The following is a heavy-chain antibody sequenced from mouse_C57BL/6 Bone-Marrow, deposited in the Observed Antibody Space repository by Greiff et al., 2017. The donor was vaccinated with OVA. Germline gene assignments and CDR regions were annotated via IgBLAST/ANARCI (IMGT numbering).Heavy chain of an antibody. J-gene: IGHJ2*01. D-gene: IGHD4-1*01. CDR2: ISYDGSN. CDR1: GYSITSGYY. V-gene: IGHV3-6*01. CDR3: ARGANWDLDY. Sequence: EVKLQESGPGLVKPSQSLSLTCSVTGYSITSGYYWNWIRQFPGNKLEWMGYISYDGSNNYNPSLKNRISITRDTSKNKFFLKLNSVTTEDTATYYCARGANWDLDYWGQGTTLTVSS.